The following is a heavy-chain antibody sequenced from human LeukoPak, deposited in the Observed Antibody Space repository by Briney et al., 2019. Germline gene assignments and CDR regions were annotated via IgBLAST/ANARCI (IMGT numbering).Heavy chain of an antibody. CDR3: ARHLMSVIDP. V-gene: IGHV4-39*01. Sequence: SETLSLTCAVSGDTISTTRYHWGWIRQPPGKGLEWMASIFYTGSTYYNSSLKSRVTISVDTSKNQFSLRLTSVTAADTAVYYCARHLMSVIDPWGQGTLVTVSS. CDR1: GDTISTTRYH. CDR2: IFYTGST. J-gene: IGHJ5*02. D-gene: IGHD3-9*01.